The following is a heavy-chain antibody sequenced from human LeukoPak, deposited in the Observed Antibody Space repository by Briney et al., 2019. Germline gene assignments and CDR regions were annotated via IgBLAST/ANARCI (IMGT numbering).Heavy chain of an antibody. V-gene: IGHV4-59*01. CDR3: ARGYYDFWSGYYQRAPFDY. CDR2: IYYSGST. D-gene: IGHD3-3*01. CDR1: GGSISSYY. J-gene: IGHJ4*02. Sequence: SETLSLTCTVSGGSISSYYWSWIRQPPGKGLEWIGYIYYSGSTNYNPSLKSRVTISVDTSKNQFSLKLSSVTAADTAEYYCARGYYDFWSGYYQRAPFDYWGQGTLVTVSS.